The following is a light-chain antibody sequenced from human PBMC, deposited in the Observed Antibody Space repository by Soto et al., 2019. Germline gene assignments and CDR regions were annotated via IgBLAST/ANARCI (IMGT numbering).Light chain of an antibody. J-gene: IGKJ5*01. CDR1: QGISSY. V-gene: IGKV1-9*01. CDR3: QQLNTYPIT. Sequence: QLTQSPSSLSASVGERVSISCRASQGISSYLAWYQKKPGKAPNLLIYAASTLQSGVPSRFSGSGSGTDFTLTISSLQPEDFATYYCQQLNTYPITFGQGTRLEIK. CDR2: AAS.